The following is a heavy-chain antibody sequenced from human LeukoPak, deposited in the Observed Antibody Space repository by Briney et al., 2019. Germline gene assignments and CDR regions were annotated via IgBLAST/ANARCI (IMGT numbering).Heavy chain of an antibody. J-gene: IGHJ5*02. CDR3: AGVVEARAHYYDSSGYVDNWFDP. V-gene: IGHV1-18*01. Sequence: ASVKVSCKASGYTFTSYGISWVRQAPGQGLEWMGWISAYNGNTNYAQKLQGRVTMTTDTSTSTAYMELRSLRSDDTAVYYCAGVVEARAHYYDSSGYVDNWFDPWGQGTLVTVSS. CDR2: ISAYNGNT. CDR1: GYTFTSYG. D-gene: IGHD3-22*01.